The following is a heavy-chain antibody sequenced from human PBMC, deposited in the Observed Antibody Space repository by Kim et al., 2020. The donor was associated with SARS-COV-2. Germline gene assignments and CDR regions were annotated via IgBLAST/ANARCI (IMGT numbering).Heavy chain of an antibody. J-gene: IGHJ5*02. CDR3: ARVTFFGVIKAFDL. Sequence: AQKFQCRVTMTRNTSISTAYMVLSSLGSEDTAVYYCARVTFFGVIKAFDLWGQGTLVTVSS. V-gene: IGHV1-8*01. D-gene: IGHD3-3*01.